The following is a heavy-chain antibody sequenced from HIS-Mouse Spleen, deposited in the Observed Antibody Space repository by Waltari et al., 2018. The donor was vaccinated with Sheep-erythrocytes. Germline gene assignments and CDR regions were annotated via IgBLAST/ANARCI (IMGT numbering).Heavy chain of an antibody. Sequence: QVQLVQSGAEVKKPGASVKVSCKASGYTFTSYDINWVRQATGQGLEWMGWINPRGGNTGCAQKFQGRVTMTRKTSISTAYMELSSLRSEDTAVYYCASGFWVYSSSSGFDYWGQGTLVTVSS. CDR1: GYTFTSYD. CDR3: ASGFWVYSSSSGFDY. J-gene: IGHJ4*02. V-gene: IGHV1-8*01. D-gene: IGHD6-6*01. CDR2: INPRGGNT.